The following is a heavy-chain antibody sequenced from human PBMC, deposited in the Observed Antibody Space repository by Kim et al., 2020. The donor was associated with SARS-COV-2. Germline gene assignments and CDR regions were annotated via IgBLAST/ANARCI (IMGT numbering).Heavy chain of an antibody. Sequence: KYYADSVKGRFTISRDKSKNTLYLQMNSLRAEDTAVYYCARDLVDRYGMDVWGQGTTVTVSS. CDR3: ARDLVDRYGMDV. V-gene: IGHV3-66*01. D-gene: IGHD2-15*01. J-gene: IGHJ6*02. CDR2: K.